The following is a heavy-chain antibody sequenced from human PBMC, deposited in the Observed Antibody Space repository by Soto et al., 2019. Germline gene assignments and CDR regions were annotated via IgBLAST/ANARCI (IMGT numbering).Heavy chain of an antibody. V-gene: IGHV3-30*18. D-gene: IGHD2-2*01. J-gene: IGHJ6*02. CDR3: AKGQHCSTTSCYFYFYGMDV. Sequence: SLRLSCAASGFIFNTYGMHWVRQAPGKGLEWVAVISYDGSNKYYAGSVKGRLTISRDNSKNTLYLQMNSLRAEDTAVYYCAKGQHCSTTSCYFYFYGMDVWGQGT. CDR2: ISYDGSNK. CDR1: GFIFNTYG.